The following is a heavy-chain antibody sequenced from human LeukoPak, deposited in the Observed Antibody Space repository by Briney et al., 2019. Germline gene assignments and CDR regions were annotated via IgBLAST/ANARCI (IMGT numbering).Heavy chain of an antibody. J-gene: IGHJ4*02. Sequence: GGSLRLSCAASGFTVSSNYMSWVRQAPGKGLEWVSIIYSGGNTYYADSVKGRFTISRDNSQNTLYLQMNSLRPEDTAVYYCTRLLYYYDSTIYQRYFDYWGQGTLVTVSS. CDR3: TRLLYYYDSTIYQRYFDY. CDR2: IYSGGNT. V-gene: IGHV3-53*01. CDR1: GFTVSSNY. D-gene: IGHD3-22*01.